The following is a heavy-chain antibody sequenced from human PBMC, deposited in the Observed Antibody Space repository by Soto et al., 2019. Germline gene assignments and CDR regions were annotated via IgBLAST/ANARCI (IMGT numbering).Heavy chain of an antibody. CDR1: GGSISTPSYY. Sequence: SETLSLTCTVSGGSISTPSYYWGWIRQPPGRGPEWIGSIFYNGRTYPNPSLKSRITISVDTSENQFSLKLTSVTAADTAVYYCARLYRGSYQQDFWGQGTLVTVSS. CDR2: IFYNGRT. V-gene: IGHV4-39*01. D-gene: IGHD1-26*01. J-gene: IGHJ4*02. CDR3: ARLYRGSYQQDF.